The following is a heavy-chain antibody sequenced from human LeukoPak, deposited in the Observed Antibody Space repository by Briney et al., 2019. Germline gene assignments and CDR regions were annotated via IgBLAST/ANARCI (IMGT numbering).Heavy chain of an antibody. D-gene: IGHD1-26*01. CDR2: INHSGST. CDR3: ARGLGVGATLFDY. Sequence: PSETLSLTCAVYGGSFSGYYWSWIRQPPGKGLEWIGEINHSGSTNYNPSLKSRVTISVDTSKNQFSLKLSSVTAADTAVYYCARGLGVGATLFDYWGQGTLVTVSS. J-gene: IGHJ4*02. V-gene: IGHV4-34*01. CDR1: GGSFSGYY.